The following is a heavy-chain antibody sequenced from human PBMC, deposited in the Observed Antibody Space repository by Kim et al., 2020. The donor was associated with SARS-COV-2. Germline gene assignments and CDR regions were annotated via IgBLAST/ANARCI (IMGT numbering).Heavy chain of an antibody. CDR2: IWYDGSNK. V-gene: IGHV3-33*01. J-gene: IGHJ3*02. D-gene: IGHD6-19*01. CDR1: GFTFSSYG. Sequence: GGSLRLSCAASGFTFSSYGMHWVRQAPGKGLEWVAVIWYDGSNKYYADSVKGRFTISRDNSKNTLYLQMNSLRAEDTAVYYCARDGYSSGWYDFDIWGQGTMVTVSS. CDR3: ARDGYSSGWYDFDI.